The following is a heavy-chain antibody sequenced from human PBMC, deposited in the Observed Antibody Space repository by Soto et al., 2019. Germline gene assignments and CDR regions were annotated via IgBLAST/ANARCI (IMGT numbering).Heavy chain of an antibody. CDR1: GYSFSSHW. J-gene: IGHJ6*02. Sequence: XESLKISCKRSGYSFSSHWIAWVRLMPGKGLEWMGSIYPDDSDTKYSPSFQGQVTISADKSISAAYLQWSSLKASDTAIYYCARNSLTGYYNYYYSMDVWGQGTTVTVSS. CDR2: IYPDDSDT. D-gene: IGHD3-9*01. CDR3: ARNSLTGYYNYYYSMDV. V-gene: IGHV5-51*01.